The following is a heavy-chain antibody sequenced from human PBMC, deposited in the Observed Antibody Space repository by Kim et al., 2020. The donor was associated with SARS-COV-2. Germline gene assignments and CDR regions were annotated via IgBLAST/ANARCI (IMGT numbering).Heavy chain of an antibody. CDR3: AAWTGNSNY. V-gene: IGHV3-7*03. J-gene: IGHJ4*02. Sequence: GSHIRYGDSVKGRITIARDEAKNSLYLQMDSLRVEDTAMYYCAAWTGNSNYWGQGTLVTVSS. CDR2: GSHI. D-gene: IGHD1-7*01.